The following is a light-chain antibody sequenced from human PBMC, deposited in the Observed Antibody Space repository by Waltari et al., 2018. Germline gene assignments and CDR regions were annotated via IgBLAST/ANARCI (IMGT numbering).Light chain of an antibody. V-gene: IGLV1-47*01. Sequence: QSVVTQPPSASGTPGQRVSISCAGRTSTIGGHLVYWFQQRPGTAPKLLIYRDGQRPSGVPDRFSASKSGTSASLAISGLRAEDEADYYCATWDDRMRVWVFGGGTKLTVL. J-gene: IGLJ3*02. CDR3: ATWDDRMRVWV. CDR1: TSTIGGHL. CDR2: RDG.